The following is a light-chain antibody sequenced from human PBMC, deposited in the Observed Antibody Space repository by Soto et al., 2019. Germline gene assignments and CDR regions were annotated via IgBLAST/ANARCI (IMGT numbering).Light chain of an antibody. Sequence: QAVVTQPASVSGSPGQSITISCSGSTSDIGTYNYVSWYQHHPGKAPKLIIYEVSNRPSGVSNRFSGSKSGNTASLTISGLQAEDEADYYCNSYTVRSTWVFGGGTKLTVL. J-gene: IGLJ3*02. CDR1: TSDIGTYNY. V-gene: IGLV2-14*01. CDR2: EVS. CDR3: NSYTVRSTWV.